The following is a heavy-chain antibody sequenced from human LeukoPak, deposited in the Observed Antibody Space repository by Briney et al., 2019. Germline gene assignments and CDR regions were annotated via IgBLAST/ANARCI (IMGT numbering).Heavy chain of an antibody. CDR2: IISDGSST. J-gene: IGHJ4*02. CDR1: GFTFSSYG. CDR3: ARGSEMATIG. V-gene: IGHV3-74*01. Sequence: GGSLRLSCAASGFTFSSYGMHWVRQVPGKGLVWVSRIISDGSSTSYADSVKGRFTISRDNAKNTLYLQMNSLRAEDTAVYYCARGSEMATIGWGQGTLVTVSS. D-gene: IGHD5-24*01.